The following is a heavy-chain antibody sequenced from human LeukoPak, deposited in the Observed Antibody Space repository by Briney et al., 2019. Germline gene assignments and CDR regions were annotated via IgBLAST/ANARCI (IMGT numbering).Heavy chain of an antibody. Sequence: ASVKVSCKASGYTFISYGISWVRQAPGQGLEWMGWISAYNGNTKYAQKLQGRVTMTTDTSTSTAYMELRSLRSDDTDIYYCAREREGSFEYGGQGTLVTVYS. CDR2: ISAYNGNT. CDR3: AREREGSFEY. J-gene: IGHJ4*02. CDR1: GYTFISYG. V-gene: IGHV1-18*01. D-gene: IGHD1-26*01.